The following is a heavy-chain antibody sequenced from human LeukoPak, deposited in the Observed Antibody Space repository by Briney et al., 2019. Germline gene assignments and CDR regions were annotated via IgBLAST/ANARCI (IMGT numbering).Heavy chain of an antibody. Sequence: PSETLSLTCAVYGGSISSYYWSWIRQPAGKGLEWIGRIYTGGSTNYNPSLKSRVTMSVDTSKNQFSLKLSSVTAADTAVYYCARAPYYYDSSGQPEDDAFDIWGQGTMVTVSS. CDR1: GGSISSYY. V-gene: IGHV4-59*10. CDR3: ARAPYYYDSSGQPEDDAFDI. CDR2: IYTGGST. J-gene: IGHJ3*02. D-gene: IGHD3-22*01.